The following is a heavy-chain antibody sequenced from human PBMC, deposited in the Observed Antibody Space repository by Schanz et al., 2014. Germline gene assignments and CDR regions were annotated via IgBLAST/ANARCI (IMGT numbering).Heavy chain of an antibody. J-gene: IGHJ2*01. CDR1: GFNSDDYA. V-gene: IGHV3-9*02. D-gene: IGHD3-3*01. CDR3: ARNRGSGGQNWYFDL. Sequence: EVQLVESGGGLVQPGGSLRLSCAASGFNSDDYAMHWVRQAPGKGLEWVSNIPWNGAAIGYAGSVRGRFTISRDSAKNSLFLQLNSLRADDTAVYYCARNRGSGGQNWYFDLWGRGTLVTVSS. CDR2: IPWNGAAI.